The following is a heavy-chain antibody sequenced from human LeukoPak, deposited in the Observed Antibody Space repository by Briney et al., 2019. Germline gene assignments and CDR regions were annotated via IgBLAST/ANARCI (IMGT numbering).Heavy chain of an antibody. CDR1: GGTFSSYA. V-gene: IGHV1-8*03. D-gene: IGHD1-26*01. CDR3: ARAFTVLVGAPGY. Sequence: ASVKVSCKASGGTFSSYAISWVRQATGQGLEWMGWMNPNSGNTGYAQKFQGRVTITRNTSISTAYMELSSLRSEDTAVYYCARAFTVLVGAPGYWGQGTLVTVSS. J-gene: IGHJ4*02. CDR2: MNPNSGNT.